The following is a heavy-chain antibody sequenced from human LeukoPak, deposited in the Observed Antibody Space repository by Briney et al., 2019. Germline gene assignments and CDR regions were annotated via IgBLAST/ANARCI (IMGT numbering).Heavy chain of an antibody. CDR1: GFTFSSYS. D-gene: IGHD5-18*01. Sequence: GGSLRLSCAASGFTFSSYSMNWVRQAPGKGLEWVAVISYDGSNKYYADSVKGRFTISRDNSKNTLYLQMNSLRAEDTAVYYCAKTQPAGYSYGYTPWYFDYWGQGTLVTVSS. CDR2: ISYDGSNK. V-gene: IGHV3-30*18. J-gene: IGHJ4*02. CDR3: AKTQPAGYSYGYTPWYFDY.